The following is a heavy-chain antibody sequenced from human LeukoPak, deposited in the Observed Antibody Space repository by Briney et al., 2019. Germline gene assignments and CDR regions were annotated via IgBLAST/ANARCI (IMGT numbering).Heavy chain of an antibody. V-gene: IGHV1-24*01. J-gene: IGHJ5*02. CDR2: FDPEDGET. CDR1: GYTLTELS. CDR3: ATKLRPLVQGWFDP. Sequence: ASVKVSCKVSGYTLTELSMHWVRQAPGKGLEWMGGFDPEDGETIYAQKFQGRVTMTEDTSTDTAYMELSSLRSEDTAVCYCATKLRPLVQGWFDPWGQGTLVTVSS. D-gene: IGHD6-13*01.